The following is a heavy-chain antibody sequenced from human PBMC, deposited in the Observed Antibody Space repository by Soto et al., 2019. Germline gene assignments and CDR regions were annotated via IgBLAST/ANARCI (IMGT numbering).Heavy chain of an antibody. CDR3: ARAEDRYSSGYYYIDY. V-gene: IGHV4-59*01. D-gene: IGHD3-22*01. CDR1: GGSISSYY. CDR2: IYYSGST. Sequence: SETLSLTCTVSGGSISSYYWSWIRQPPGKGLEWIGYIYYSGSTNYNPSLKSRVTISVDTSKNQFSLKLSSVTAADTAVYYCARAEDRYSSGYYYIDYWGQGTMVTVSA. J-gene: IGHJ4*02.